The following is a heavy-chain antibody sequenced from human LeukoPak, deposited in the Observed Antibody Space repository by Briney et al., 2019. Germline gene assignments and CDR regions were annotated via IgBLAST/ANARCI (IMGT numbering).Heavy chain of an antibody. Sequence: PSQTLSLTCSVSGGSIFRGDYYWSWIRQPPGKGLEWIGSIYYAGNIYYNPSLQSRVTIAVDTSKNQFSLKLGSVAAADTGVYYCARKLGSGRYFDYWGQGTLVTVSS. D-gene: IGHD2-15*01. CDR3: ARKLGSGRYFDY. V-gene: IGHV4-39*01. J-gene: IGHJ4*02. CDR2: IYYAGNI. CDR1: GGSIFRGDYY.